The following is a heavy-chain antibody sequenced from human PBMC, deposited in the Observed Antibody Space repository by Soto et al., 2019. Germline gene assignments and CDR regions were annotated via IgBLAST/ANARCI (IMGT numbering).Heavy chain of an antibody. CDR2: IKQDGSEK. Sequence: PGGSLRLSCAASGFTFSTYWMCWVRQAPGKGLEWVANIKQDGSEKYYVDSVKGRFTVSRDNAKNSLYLQMNSLRAEDTAVYYCAREGHDYGSGYNYWGQGTLVTVSS. J-gene: IGHJ4*02. D-gene: IGHD4-17*01. CDR3: AREGHDYGSGYNY. V-gene: IGHV3-7*01. CDR1: GFTFSTYW.